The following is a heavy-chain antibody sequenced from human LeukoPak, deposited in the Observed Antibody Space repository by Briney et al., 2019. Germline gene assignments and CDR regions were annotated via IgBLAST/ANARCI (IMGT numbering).Heavy chain of an antibody. CDR1: GFTFSSYA. V-gene: IGHV3-23*01. D-gene: IGHD6-19*01. CDR2: ISGSGGST. Sequence: GGSLRLSCAASGFTFSSYAMSWVRQAPGKGLEWVSTISGSGGSTDYADSVKGRFTISRDNSKNTLYLQMNSLRAEDTAVYYCAKAFYTSGWYSPFDPWGQGTLVTVSS. J-gene: IGHJ5*02. CDR3: AKAFYTSGWYSPFDP.